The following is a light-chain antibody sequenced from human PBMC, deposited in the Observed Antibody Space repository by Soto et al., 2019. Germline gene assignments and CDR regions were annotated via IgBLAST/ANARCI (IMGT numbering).Light chain of an antibody. CDR1: GSDVGAYDY. CDR3: MSYTAGDAPWV. Sequence: QSALTQPASVSGSPGQSITISCTGTGSDVGAYDYVSWYQQYPGAVPKLIIYQVTNRPSGVSNRFSGSKSGNTASLSISGLQPEDEAYYYCMSYTAGDAPWVLGGGTKLTVL. V-gene: IGLV2-14*01. CDR2: QVT. J-gene: IGLJ3*02.